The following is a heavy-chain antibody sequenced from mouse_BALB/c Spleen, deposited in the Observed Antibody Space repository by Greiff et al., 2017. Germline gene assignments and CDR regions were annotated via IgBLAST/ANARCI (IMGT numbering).Heavy chain of an antibody. J-gene: IGHJ3*01. Sequence: EVQGVESGGGLVQPGGSRKLSCAASGFTFSSFGMHWVRQAPEKGLEWVAYISSGSSTIYYADTVKGRFTISRDNPKNTLFLQMTSLRSEDTAMYYCARGVSTMMTTFAYWGQGTLVTVSA. V-gene: IGHV5-17*02. CDR3: ARGVSTMMTTFAY. CDR2: ISSGSSTI. D-gene: IGHD2-4*01. CDR1: GFTFSSFG.